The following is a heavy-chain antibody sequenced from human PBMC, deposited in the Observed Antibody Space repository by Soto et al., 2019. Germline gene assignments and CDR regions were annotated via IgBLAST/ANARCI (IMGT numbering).Heavy chain of an antibody. D-gene: IGHD1-26*01. CDR1: GFTFSGYW. J-gene: IGHJ4*02. Sequence: GGSLRLSCAASGFTFSGYWMHWVRQAPGKGLEWVSRIKSDGSGTTYADSVKGRFSISRDNAKNTVYLQMDSLTAADTAVYYCARGHPTQLPIVGATSFDYWGQGTLVTVSS. CDR3: ARGHPTQLPIVGATSFDY. V-gene: IGHV3-74*03. CDR2: IKSDGSGT.